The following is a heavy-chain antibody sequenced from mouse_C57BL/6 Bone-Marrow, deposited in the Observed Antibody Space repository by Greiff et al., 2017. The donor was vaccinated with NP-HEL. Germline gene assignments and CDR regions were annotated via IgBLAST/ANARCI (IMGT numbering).Heavy chain of an antibody. Sequence: VQLQQSGAELVRPGASVKLSCTASGFNIKDDYLHWVTPSPDQGLEWIGWIDPENGDTEYASKFQGKATITADKSSNTAYLQLSSLTSEDTAVYYCTTCGYDYFDYWGKGTTLTVSS. CDR1: GFNIKDDY. CDR2: IDPENGDT. V-gene: IGHV14-4*01. D-gene: IGHD2-2*01. J-gene: IGHJ2*01. CDR3: TTCGYDYFDY.